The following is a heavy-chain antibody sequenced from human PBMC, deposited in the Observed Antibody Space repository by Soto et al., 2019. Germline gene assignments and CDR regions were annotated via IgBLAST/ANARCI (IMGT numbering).Heavy chain of an antibody. V-gene: IGHV5-51*01. J-gene: IGHJ6*03. Sequence: GESLKISCKGSGYSFTSYWIGWVRQMPGKGLEWMGIIYPGDSDTRYSPSFQGQVTISAHKSISTAYLQWSSLKASDTAMYYCARQGPVDPPRFFWSGPAFYYMDVWGKGTTVTVSS. D-gene: IGHD3-3*01. CDR3: ARQGPVDPPRFFWSGPAFYYMDV. CDR2: IYPGDSDT. CDR1: GYSFTSYW.